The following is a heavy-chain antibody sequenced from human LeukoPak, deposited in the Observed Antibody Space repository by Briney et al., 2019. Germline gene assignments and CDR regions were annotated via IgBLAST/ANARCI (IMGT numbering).Heavy chain of an antibody. D-gene: IGHD3-10*01. CDR1: GYSFTSYW. CDR2: IDPSDSYT. Sequence: GESLKISCKGSGYSFTSYWISWVRQMPGKGLEWMGRIDPSDSYTNYSPSFQGHVTISADKSISTAYLQWSSLKASDTAMYYCARLTPWFGEATLYFQHWGQGTLATVSS. V-gene: IGHV5-10-1*01. J-gene: IGHJ1*01. CDR3: ARLTPWFGEATLYFQH.